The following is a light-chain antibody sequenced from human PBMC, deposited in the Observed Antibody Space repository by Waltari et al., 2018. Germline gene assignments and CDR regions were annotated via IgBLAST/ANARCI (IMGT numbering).Light chain of an antibody. J-gene: IGLJ1*01. Sequence: QSVLTQPPSASGTPGQRVTISCSGSYSNIGNNPVNWYQQPPGTAPNLLTHSTSQRPSGVPDRFSGSKSGTSVSLAISGLQSDDEADYYCATWDGSLEGYVFGTGTKVSVL. CDR2: STS. CDR1: YSNIGNNP. CDR3: ATWDGSLEGYV. V-gene: IGLV1-44*01.